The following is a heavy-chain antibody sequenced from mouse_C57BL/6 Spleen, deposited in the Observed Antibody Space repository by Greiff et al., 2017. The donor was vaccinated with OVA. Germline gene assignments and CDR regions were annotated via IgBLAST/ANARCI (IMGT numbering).Heavy chain of an antibody. V-gene: IGHV5-4*01. D-gene: IGHD2-5*01. CDR1: GFTFSSYA. J-gene: IGHJ2*01. Sequence: EVQRVESGGGLVKPGGSLKLSCAASGFTFSSYAMSWVRQTPEKRLEWVATISDGGSYTYYPDNVKGRFTISRDNAKNNLYLQMSHLKSEDTAMYYCARDRGGYSNSFDNWGQGTTLTVSS. CDR2: ISDGGSYT. CDR3: ARDRGGYSNSFDN.